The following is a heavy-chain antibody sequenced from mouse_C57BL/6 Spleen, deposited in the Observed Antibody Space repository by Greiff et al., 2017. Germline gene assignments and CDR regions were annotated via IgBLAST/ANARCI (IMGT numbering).Heavy chain of an antibody. CDR1: GYTFTSYW. D-gene: IGHD2-4*01. CDR2: IDPSDSET. CDR3: ALYYDYDDYAMDY. Sequence: QVQLQQPGAELVRPGSSVKLSCKASGYTFTSYWMHWVKQRPIQGLEWIGNIDPSDSETHYNQKFKDKATLTVDKSSSTAYMQLSSLTSEDSAVYYCALYYDYDDYAMDYWGQGTSVTVSS. V-gene: IGHV1-52*01. J-gene: IGHJ4*01.